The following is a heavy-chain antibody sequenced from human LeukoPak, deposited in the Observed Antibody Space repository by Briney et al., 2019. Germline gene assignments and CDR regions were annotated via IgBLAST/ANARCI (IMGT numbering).Heavy chain of an antibody. J-gene: IGHJ4*02. D-gene: IGHD1-26*01. CDR1: GFTFSSYA. CDR3: AKDAVGATAYYFDY. V-gene: IGHV3-23*01. CDR2: ISSSGDT. Sequence: PGGSLRLSCAASGFTFSSYAMSWARQAPGKGLEWVSAISSSGDTYYAGSVKGRFTISRDNSKNTLYLQMNSLRADDTAVYYCAKDAVGATAYYFDYWGQGILVTVSS.